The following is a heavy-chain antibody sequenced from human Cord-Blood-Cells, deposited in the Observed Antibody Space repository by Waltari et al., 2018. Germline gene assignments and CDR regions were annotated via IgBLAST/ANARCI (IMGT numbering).Heavy chain of an antibody. Sequence: QVQLVQSGAEVKKPGSSVKVSCKASVGTFSSYAISWVRQAPGQGLEWMGRIIPILGIANYAQKFQGRVTITADKSTSTAYMELSSLRSEDTAVYYCARVTDSSSSYFDYWGQGTLVTVSS. J-gene: IGHJ4*02. CDR3: ARVTDSSSSYFDY. V-gene: IGHV1-69*09. D-gene: IGHD6-6*01. CDR1: VGTFSSYA. CDR2: IIPILGIA.